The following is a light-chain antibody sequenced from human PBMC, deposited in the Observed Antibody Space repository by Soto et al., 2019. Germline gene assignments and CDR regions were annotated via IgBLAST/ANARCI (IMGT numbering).Light chain of an antibody. J-gene: IGKJ1*01. CDR1: QMASSN. Sequence: EIVLTQSPATLAVSPGERATLSCRARQMASSNLAWYQQKPGQAPRLLINGASTTATGIPPRFSGSGSGTEFSLTISSLPSEDFAVYYCQQYSDWPPTLGQGTKVDIK. V-gene: IGKV3-15*01. CDR3: QQYSDWPPT. CDR2: GAS.